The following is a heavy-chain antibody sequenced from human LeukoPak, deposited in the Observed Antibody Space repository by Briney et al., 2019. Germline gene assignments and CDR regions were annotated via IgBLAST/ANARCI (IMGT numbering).Heavy chain of an antibody. J-gene: IGHJ4*02. CDR1: GFTFDDYA. CDR2: ISGDGGST. CDR3: AKDRGGFSGWFF. D-gene: IGHD6-19*01. Sequence: PGGSLRLSCAASGFTFDDYAMHWVRHAPGKGLEWVSLISGDGGSTYYADSVKGRFTISRDNTKNSLYLQMSSLRIEDTALYYCAKDRGGFSGWFFWGQGTLVTVSS. V-gene: IGHV3-43*02.